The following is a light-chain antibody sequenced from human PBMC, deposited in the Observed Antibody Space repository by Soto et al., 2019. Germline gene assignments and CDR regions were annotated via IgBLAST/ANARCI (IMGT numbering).Light chain of an antibody. V-gene: IGKV3-15*01. Sequence: EIVMTQSPATLSVSPGERATLSCRASQSVRNNLAWYQQRPGQAPRLLIYGASTGATGIPDRFSGSGSGTEFTLTISNLQPEDLAVYYCQQYNSCPQAFGQGTKVEVK. CDR2: GAS. J-gene: IGKJ1*01. CDR3: QQYNSCPQA. CDR1: QSVRNN.